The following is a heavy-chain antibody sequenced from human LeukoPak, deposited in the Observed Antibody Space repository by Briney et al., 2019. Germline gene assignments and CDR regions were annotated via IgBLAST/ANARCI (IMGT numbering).Heavy chain of an antibody. CDR1: GGSINSNY. V-gene: IGHV4-59*08. CDR3: ARQIDGYVYFDY. J-gene: IGHJ4*02. Sequence: PETPCLTCTVSGGSINSNYWGWIRQPPGKGLEWIGWSYYSRSTTYNPSLKSRVTMSLDTSKTQFSLELISVTAADTAVYYCARQIDGYVYFDYWGQGTLVTVSS. CDR2: SYYSRST. D-gene: IGHD5-18*01.